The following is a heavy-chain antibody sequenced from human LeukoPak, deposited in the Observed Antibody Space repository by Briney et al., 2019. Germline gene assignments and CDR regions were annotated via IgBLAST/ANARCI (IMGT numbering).Heavy chain of an antibody. CDR3: ARHSGDYED. CDR2: IYYSGST. Sequence: SETLSLTCTVSGGSISSYYWSWIRQPPGKGLEWIGYIYYSGSTNYNPSLKSRVTISVDTSKNQFSLKLSSVTAADTAVYYCARHSGDYEDWGQGTLVTVSS. V-gene: IGHV4-59*08. J-gene: IGHJ4*02. CDR1: GGSISSYY. D-gene: IGHD3-16*01.